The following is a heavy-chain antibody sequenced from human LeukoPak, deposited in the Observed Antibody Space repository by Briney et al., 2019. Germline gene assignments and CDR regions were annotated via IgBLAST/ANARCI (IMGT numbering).Heavy chain of an antibody. CDR3: ERAGTTVVTLGAY. Sequence: GGSLRLSCAASGFTFSNYAMTWVRQPPGKGLEWVSSIRGSGDSTYYADSVKGRFTISRDNSKNTMYLQMSSLRAEDTALYYCERAGTTVVTLGAYWGQGTLVTVSS. D-gene: IGHD4-23*01. V-gene: IGHV3-23*01. CDR1: GFTFSNYA. CDR2: IRGSGDST. J-gene: IGHJ4*02.